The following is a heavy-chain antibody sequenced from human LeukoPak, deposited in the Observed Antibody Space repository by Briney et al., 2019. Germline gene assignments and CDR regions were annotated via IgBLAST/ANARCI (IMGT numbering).Heavy chain of an antibody. Sequence: GGSLRLSCAASGFTFDDYGLSWVRQAPGKGLEWVSAIGTAGDTYYPGSVKGRFTISRENAKNSLYLQMNSLRAEDTAVYYCARGTLNIPGEHGAFDYWGQGTLVTVSS. CDR3: ARGTLNIPGEHGAFDY. V-gene: IGHV3-13*01. J-gene: IGHJ4*02. CDR2: IGTAGDT. D-gene: IGHD1-14*01. CDR1: GFTFDDYG.